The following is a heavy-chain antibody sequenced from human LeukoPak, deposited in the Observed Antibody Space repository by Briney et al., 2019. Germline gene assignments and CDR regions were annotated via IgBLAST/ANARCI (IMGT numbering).Heavy chain of an antibody. CDR2: IYYSGST. V-gene: IGHV4-59*08. J-gene: IGHJ3*01. Sequence: SETLSLTCTVSGGSISSYYWSWIRQPPGKGLEWIGYIYYSGSTNYNPSLKSRVTISVDTSKNQFSLKLSSVTAADTAVYYCARIPPGQQPTWRAFDVWGQGTMVTVSS. CDR3: ARIPPGQQPTWRAFDV. CDR1: GGSISSYY. D-gene: IGHD6-13*01.